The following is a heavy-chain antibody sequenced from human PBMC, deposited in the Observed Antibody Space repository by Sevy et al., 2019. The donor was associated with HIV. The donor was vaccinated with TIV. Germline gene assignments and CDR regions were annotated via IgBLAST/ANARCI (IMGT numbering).Heavy chain of an antibody. CDR1: GYTFKNDV. CDR3: ARGQYFFDY. Sequence: ASVKVSCKAYGYTFKNDVITWVRQAPGQGLEWMGWVTGKNGDTKYAHKFQARVTMTRDTSKSTGYMDLRGLTADDTAGYYCARGQYFFDYWAQGTVVTVSS. V-gene: IGHV1-18*01. J-gene: IGHJ4*02. D-gene: IGHD3-9*01. CDR2: VTGKNGDT.